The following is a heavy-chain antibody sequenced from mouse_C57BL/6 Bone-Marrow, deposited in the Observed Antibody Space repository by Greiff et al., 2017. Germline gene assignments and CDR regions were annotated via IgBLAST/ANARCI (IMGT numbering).Heavy chain of an antibody. Sequence: EVQRVESGPGLAKPSQTLSLTCSVTGYSITSDYWNWIRKFPGNKLEYMGYISYSGSTYYNPSLKSRISITRDTSKNQYYLQLNSVTTEDTATYYCARSGLYGSSYGYAMDYWGQGTSVTVSS. D-gene: IGHD1-1*01. V-gene: IGHV3-8*01. J-gene: IGHJ4*01. CDR3: ARSGLYGSSYGYAMDY. CDR2: ISYSGST. CDR1: GYSITSDY.